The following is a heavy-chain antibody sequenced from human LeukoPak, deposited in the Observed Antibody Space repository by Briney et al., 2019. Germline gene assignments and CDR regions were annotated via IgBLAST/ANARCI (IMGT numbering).Heavy chain of an antibody. Sequence: GESLKISCKGSGYSFSDYWTDWVRQMPGRGLEWMGVIYPDDSDTRYSPSFQGQVTISADKSISTAYLQWSSLKASDTAMYYCARHRVGANAGFDIWGQGTMVTVSS. J-gene: IGHJ3*02. D-gene: IGHD1-26*01. CDR1: GYSFSDYW. CDR3: ARHRVGANAGFDI. V-gene: IGHV5-51*01. CDR2: IYPDDSDT.